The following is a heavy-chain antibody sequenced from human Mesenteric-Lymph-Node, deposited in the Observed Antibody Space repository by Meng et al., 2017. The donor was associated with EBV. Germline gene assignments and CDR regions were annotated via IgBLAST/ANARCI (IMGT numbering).Heavy chain of an antibody. Sequence: QVQLVQSGAELKKPGSSVKVSCNASGGTFNSNAISWVRQAPGQGLDYMGGIIPIFGTANYAQKFQGRVTITRDTSASTAYIHLNRLTFEDTAVYRCATPLGWELPRHWGQGTLVTVSS. J-gene: IGHJ4*02. CDR1: GGTFNSNA. CDR2: IIPIFGTA. D-gene: IGHD5-24*01. CDR3: ATPLGWELPRH. V-gene: IGHV1-69*06.